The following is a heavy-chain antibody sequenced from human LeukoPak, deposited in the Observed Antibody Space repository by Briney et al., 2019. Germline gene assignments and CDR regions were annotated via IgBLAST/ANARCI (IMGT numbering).Heavy chain of an antibody. J-gene: IGHJ3*01. CDR2: IMQSGRN. D-gene: IGHD3-3*01. V-gene: IGHV4-34*12. CDR1: GGSFSDDY. Sequence: PAETLSLTCAVYGGSFSDDYWIWIRQPPGKWLEYIGEIMQSGRNNLNPSLKSRVTISLDTSKNQFSLRLSTVTAADTAVYYCARAISDFWRGYPSGGAFDLWGQGTMVTVPS. CDR3: ARAISDFWRGYPSGGAFDL.